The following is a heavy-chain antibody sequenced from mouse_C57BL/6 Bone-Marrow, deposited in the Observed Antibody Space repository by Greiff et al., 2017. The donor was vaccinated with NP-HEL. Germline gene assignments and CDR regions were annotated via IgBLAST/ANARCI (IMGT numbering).Heavy chain of an antibody. CDR2: INPSSGYT. V-gene: IGHV1-7*01. CDR1: GYTFTSYW. CDR3: ARCITTVVQSLYWYFDV. Sequence: QVQLQQSGAELAKPGASVKLSCKASGYTFTSYWMHWVKQRPGQGLEWIGYINPSSGYTKYNQKFKDKATLTADKSSSTAYMQLSILTCEDSAVYYGARCITTVVQSLYWYFDVWGTGTTVTVSS. J-gene: IGHJ1*03. D-gene: IGHD1-1*01.